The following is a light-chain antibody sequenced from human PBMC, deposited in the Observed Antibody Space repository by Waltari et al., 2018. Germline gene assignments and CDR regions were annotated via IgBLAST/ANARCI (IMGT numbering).Light chain of an antibody. CDR3: LFYYGGAKV. Sequence: QTVVTQEPSLTVSPGGTLTLTCASSTGAVTSGFYPSWFQQKPGQPPRALIYSTTKKHSLTPVQFSGSKLRGKAALTMSGVQVEDEDEYYGLFYYGGAKVVGGRSKLNV. J-gene: IGLJ3*02. CDR1: TGAVTSGFY. V-gene: IGLV7-43*01. CDR2: STT.